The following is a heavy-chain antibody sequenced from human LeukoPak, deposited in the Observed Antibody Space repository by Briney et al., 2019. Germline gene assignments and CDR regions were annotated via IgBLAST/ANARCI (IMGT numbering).Heavy chain of an antibody. Sequence: ASETLSLTCTVSGGSISSYYWSWIRQPPGKGLEWIGYIYYSGSTNYNPSLKSRVTISVDTSKNQSSLKLSSVTAADTAVYYCASSILGYCSGGSCYPHYWGQGTLVTVSS. D-gene: IGHD2-15*01. CDR2: IYYSGST. V-gene: IGHV4-59*12. J-gene: IGHJ4*02. CDR1: GGSISSYY. CDR3: ASSILGYCSGGSCYPHY.